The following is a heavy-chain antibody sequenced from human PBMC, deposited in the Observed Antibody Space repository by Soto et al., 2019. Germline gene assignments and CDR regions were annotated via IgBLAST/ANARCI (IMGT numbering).Heavy chain of an antibody. CDR2: FSSSASTI. D-gene: IGHD2-8*01. V-gene: IGHV3-48*03. Sequence: GGSLRLSCAASVFTFSSYEMNWVRQAPGKGLEWVSYFSSSASTIYYADSVRGRFTISGDNAKKSLYLQMNSLRAEDTAVYYCATDIVLMVYGRHYYGMDLWGEGTTVTVSS. CDR3: ATDIVLMVYGRHYYGMDL. CDR1: VFTFSSYE. J-gene: IGHJ6*04.